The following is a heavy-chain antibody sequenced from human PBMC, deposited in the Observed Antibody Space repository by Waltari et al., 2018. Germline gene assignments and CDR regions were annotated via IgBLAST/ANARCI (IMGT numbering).Heavy chain of an antibody. CDR3: AVAGRGYYYYYGMDV. CDR2: IISSGSTI. D-gene: IGHD6-19*01. J-gene: IGHJ6*02. Sequence: EVQLVESGGGLVQPGGSLRLSCAASGFTFSSYEMNWVRQAPGKGLEWVSYIISSGSTIYYADSVKGRFTISRDNAKNSLYLQINSLRAEDTAVYYCAVAGRGYYYYYGMDVWGQGTTVTVSS. V-gene: IGHV3-48*03. CDR1: GFTFSSYE.